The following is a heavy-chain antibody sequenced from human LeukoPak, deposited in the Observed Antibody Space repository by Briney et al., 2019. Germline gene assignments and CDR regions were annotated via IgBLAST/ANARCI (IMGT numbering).Heavy chain of an antibody. CDR3: ASRWIQLWPHSPVYFDY. CDR1: GYTFTHYA. CDR2: TNVGNDYT. D-gene: IGHD5-18*01. Sequence: ASVKVSCKASGYTFTHYAVHWVRQAPGQRLEWMGWTNVGNDYTESSQKFQDRLTITSDTTATTVYMELSSLRSEDTAVYYCASRWIQLWPHSPVYFDYWGQGTLVTVSS. V-gene: IGHV1-3*01. J-gene: IGHJ4*02.